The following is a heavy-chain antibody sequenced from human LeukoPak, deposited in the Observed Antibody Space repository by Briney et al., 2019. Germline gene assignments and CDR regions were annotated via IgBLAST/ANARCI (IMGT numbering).Heavy chain of an antibody. CDR3: AKDISGTYLAALDY. CDR2: ISWNSDTI. J-gene: IGHJ4*02. V-gene: IGHV3-9*01. Sequence: GRSLRLSCAASGFSFDDYAMHWGRQTPGKGLEWVSGISWNSDTIGYADSVKGRFTISRDNAKNSLYLQMNSLRGEDTALYYCAKDISGTYLAALDYWGQGTLVTVSS. D-gene: IGHD1-26*01. CDR1: GFSFDDYA.